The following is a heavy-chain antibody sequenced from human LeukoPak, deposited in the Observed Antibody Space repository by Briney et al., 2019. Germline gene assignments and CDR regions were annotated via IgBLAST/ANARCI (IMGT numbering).Heavy chain of an antibody. V-gene: IGHV3-23*01. Sequence: GGSLRLSCAASGFTFSSYAMSWVRQAPGKGLEWVSAISGSGGSTYYADSVKGRFTISRDNSKNTLYLQMNSLKTEDTAVYFCTTVADAGYVDYWGQGTLVTVSS. J-gene: IGHJ4*02. D-gene: IGHD6-13*01. CDR1: GFTFSSYA. CDR3: TTVADAGYVDY. CDR2: ISGSGGST.